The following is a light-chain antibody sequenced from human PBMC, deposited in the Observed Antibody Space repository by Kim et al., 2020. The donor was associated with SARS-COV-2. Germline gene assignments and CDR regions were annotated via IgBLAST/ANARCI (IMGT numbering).Light chain of an antibody. J-gene: IGLJ3*02. CDR3: QTWGTGIQV. CDR1: SGHSNYA. CDR2: LNSDGSH. Sequence: QLVLTQSPSASASLGASVKLTCTLSSGHSNYAIAWHQQQPEKGPRYLMKLNSDGSHRKGDGIPDRFSGSSSGAERYLTISSLQSEDEADYYCQTWGTGIQVFGGGTQLTVL. V-gene: IGLV4-69*01.